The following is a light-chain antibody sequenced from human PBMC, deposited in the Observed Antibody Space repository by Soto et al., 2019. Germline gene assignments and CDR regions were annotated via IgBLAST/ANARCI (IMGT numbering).Light chain of an antibody. V-gene: IGKV3-11*01. CDR3: QPRSNWPPT. J-gene: IGKJ3*01. CDR2: DAS. Sequence: EIVLTQSPATLSLSPGERATLSCRASQSVSSYLAWYQQKPGQAPRLLIYDASNRATGIPARFSGSGSGTDFTRNISSLEPADFAVYYCQPRSNWPPTFGPGTKVDIK. CDR1: QSVSSY.